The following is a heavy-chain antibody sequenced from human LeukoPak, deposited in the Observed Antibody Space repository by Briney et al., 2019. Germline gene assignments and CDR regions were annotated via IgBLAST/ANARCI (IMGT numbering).Heavy chain of an antibody. D-gene: IGHD1-26*01. V-gene: IGHV1-69*13. Sequence: ASVKVSCKASGGTFSSYAISWVRPAPGQGLEWMGGIIPIFGTANYAQKFQGRVTITADESTSTAYMELSSLRSEDTAVYYCARDTTVGAFTSPLDYWGQGTLVTVSS. J-gene: IGHJ4*02. CDR2: IIPIFGTA. CDR3: ARDTTVGAFTSPLDY. CDR1: GGTFSSYA.